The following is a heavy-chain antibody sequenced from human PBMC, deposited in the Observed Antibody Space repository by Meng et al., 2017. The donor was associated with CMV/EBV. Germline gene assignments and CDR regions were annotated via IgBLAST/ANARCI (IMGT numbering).Heavy chain of an antibody. CDR3: ARVCGGSCFDY. V-gene: IGHV1-69*12. D-gene: IGHD2-15*01. J-gene: IGHJ4*02. CDR2: ITPIFGTA. CDR1: GGTFSSYA. Sequence: QVKLVHAGAGVKKPVSSVNVSCKASGGTFSSYAISWVRQAPGQGLEWMGGITPIFGTANYAQKFQGRVTITADESTSTAYMELSSLRSEDTAVYYCARVCGGSCFDYWGQGTLVTVSS.